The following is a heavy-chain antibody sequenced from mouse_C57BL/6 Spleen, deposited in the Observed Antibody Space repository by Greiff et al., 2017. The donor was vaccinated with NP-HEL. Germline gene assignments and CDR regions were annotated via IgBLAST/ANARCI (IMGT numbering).Heavy chain of an antibody. CDR2: ISYSGST. V-gene: IGHV3-8*01. CDR1: GYSITSDY. D-gene: IGHD1-1*01. CDR3: ARYHGSRPTVYFDY. Sequence: VHVKQSGPGLAKPSQTLSLTCSVTGYSITSDYWNWIRKFPGNKLEYMGYISYSGSTYYNPSLKSRISITRDTSKNQYYLQLNSVTTEDTATYYCARYHGSRPTVYFDYWGQGTTLTVSS. J-gene: IGHJ2*01.